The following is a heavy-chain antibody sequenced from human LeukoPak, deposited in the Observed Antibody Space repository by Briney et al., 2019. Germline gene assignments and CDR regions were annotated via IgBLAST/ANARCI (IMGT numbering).Heavy chain of an antibody. CDR2: INHSGST. J-gene: IGHJ6*02. Sequence: PSETLSLTCAVYGGSFSGYYWSWIRQPPGKGLEWIGEINHSGSTNYNPSLTSRGTISVDTSKNQFSLKLSSVTAADTAVYYCARGWVYCSSTSCYRNYYYYGMDVWGLGTTVTVSS. D-gene: IGHD2-2*02. CDR1: GGSFSGYY. V-gene: IGHV4-34*01. CDR3: ARGWVYCSSTSCYRNYYYYGMDV.